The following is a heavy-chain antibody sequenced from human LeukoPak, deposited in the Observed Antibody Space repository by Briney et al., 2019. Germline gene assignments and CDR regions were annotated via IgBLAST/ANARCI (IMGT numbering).Heavy chain of an antibody. Sequence: PSETLSLTCTVSGGSINPYYWSWIRQPPGKGLEYIGYISYTGSTNSNPSLKSRLTISVDTSKNQVSLKLRSVTAADTAVYYCAWIHDYGDYAFDKWGQGTLVTVSS. D-gene: IGHD4-17*01. V-gene: IGHV4-59*08. J-gene: IGHJ4*02. CDR1: GGSINPYY. CDR2: ISYTGST. CDR3: AWIHDYGDYAFDK.